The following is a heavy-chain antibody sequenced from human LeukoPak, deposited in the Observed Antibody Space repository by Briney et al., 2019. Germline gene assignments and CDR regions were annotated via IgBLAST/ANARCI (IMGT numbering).Heavy chain of an antibody. Sequence: GASVKVSCKASGYAFTSYDINWVRQATGQGLEWMGWMNPNSGNTGYAQKFQGRVTITRNTSISTAYMELSSLRSEDTAVYYCARVLPRGSSWFDYWGQGTLVTVSS. V-gene: IGHV1-8*03. D-gene: IGHD6-13*01. CDR2: MNPNSGNT. CDR1: GYAFTSYD. CDR3: ARVLPRGSSWFDY. J-gene: IGHJ5*01.